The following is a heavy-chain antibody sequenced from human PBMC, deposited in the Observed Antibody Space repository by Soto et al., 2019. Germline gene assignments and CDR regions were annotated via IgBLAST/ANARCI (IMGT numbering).Heavy chain of an antibody. J-gene: IGHJ3*02. D-gene: IGHD3-9*01. CDR3: ARHYDILTGYYKIAFDI. CDR2: IYYSGST. V-gene: IGHV4-39*01. Sequence: SQTLSLTCTVSGVSISSSSYYWGWIRQPPGKGLEWIGSIYYSGSTYYNPSLKSRVTISVDTSKNQFSLKLSSVTAADTAVYYCARHYDILTGYYKIAFDIWGQGTMVTVSS. CDR1: GVSISSSSYY.